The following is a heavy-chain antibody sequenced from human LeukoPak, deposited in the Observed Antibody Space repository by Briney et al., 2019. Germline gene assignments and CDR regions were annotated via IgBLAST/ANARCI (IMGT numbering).Heavy chain of an antibody. Sequence: GGSLRLSCAASGFTFGSYEMNWVRQAPGKGLEWVSYISSSGSTIYYADSVKGRFTISRDNAKNSLYLQMNSLRAEDTAVYYCATGLLLPNDAFDIWGQGTMVTASS. J-gene: IGHJ3*02. V-gene: IGHV3-48*03. CDR2: ISSSGSTI. CDR3: ATGLLLPNDAFDI. CDR1: GFTFGSYE. D-gene: IGHD3-22*01.